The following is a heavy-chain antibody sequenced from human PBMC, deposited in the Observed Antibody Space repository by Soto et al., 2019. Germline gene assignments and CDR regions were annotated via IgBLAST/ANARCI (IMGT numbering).Heavy chain of an antibody. CDR2: ISASGGST. J-gene: IGHJ4*02. Sequence: EVQLLESGGGLVQPGGSLRLSCTASGFTFRNYAMTWVRQAPGKGLEWVSSISASGGSTYYADFVKGRFTISRDKSKNTLSLYMHSLRADDTAIYYCAKDGSGAYVGRPFDYWGQGTLVTVSS. D-gene: IGHD4-17*01. V-gene: IGHV3-23*01. CDR3: AKDGSGAYVGRPFDY. CDR1: GFTFRNYA.